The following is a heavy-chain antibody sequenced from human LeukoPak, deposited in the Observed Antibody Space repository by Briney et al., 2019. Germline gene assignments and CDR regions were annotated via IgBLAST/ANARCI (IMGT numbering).Heavy chain of an antibody. Sequence: GGSLRLSCAASGFTFSDYYMSWIRQAPGKGLEWVSYISSSGSTIYYADSVKGRITISRDNAKNSLYLQMNSLRAEDTAVYYCARRRYNWNAIDYWGQGTLVTVSS. CDR3: ARRRYNWNAIDY. CDR2: ISSSGSTI. V-gene: IGHV3-11*01. J-gene: IGHJ4*02. CDR1: GFTFSDYY. D-gene: IGHD1-20*01.